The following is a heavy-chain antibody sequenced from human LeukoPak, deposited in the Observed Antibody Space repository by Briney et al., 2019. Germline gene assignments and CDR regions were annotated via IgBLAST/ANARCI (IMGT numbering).Heavy chain of an antibody. Sequence: SETLSLTCAVYGVSFSGYYWSWIRQPPGKGLEWIGEINHSGSTNYNPSLKSRVTISVDTSKNQFSLKLTSVTAADTAIYYCARGGDILTGYSPDAFDIWGQGTMVTVSS. V-gene: IGHV4-34*01. CDR3: ARGGDILTGYSPDAFDI. CDR2: INHSGST. CDR1: GVSFSGYY. J-gene: IGHJ3*02. D-gene: IGHD3-9*01.